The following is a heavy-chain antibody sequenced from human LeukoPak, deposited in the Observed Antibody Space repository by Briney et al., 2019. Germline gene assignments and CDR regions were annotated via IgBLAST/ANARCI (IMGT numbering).Heavy chain of an antibody. D-gene: IGHD5-18*01. CDR3: AKDPGYSYGLDAFDI. V-gene: IGHV3-30-3*01. J-gene: IGHJ3*02. CDR1: GFTFSSYA. Sequence: GGSLRLSCAASGFTFSSYAMHWVRQAPGKGLEWVAVISYDGSNKYYADSVKGRFTISRDNSKNTLYLQMNSLRAEDTAVYYCAKDPGYSYGLDAFDIWGQGTMVTVSS. CDR2: ISYDGSNK.